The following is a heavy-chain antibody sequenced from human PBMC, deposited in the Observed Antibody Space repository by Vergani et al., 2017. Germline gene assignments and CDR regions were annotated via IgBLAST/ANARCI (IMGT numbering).Heavy chain of an antibody. CDR3: ARKKYYDRKDDYQVEPFDY. CDR2: ISGRSNYI. D-gene: IGHD3-16*01. V-gene: IGHV3-21*06. Sequence: EVQLQESGGGLVKPGGSLRVSCAASGFSFSTYSINWVRQAPGKGLEWFSSISGRSNYIYYAESLKGRFTISRYNSKNSVYMQMNSLRAEDTAIYYCARKKYYDRKDDYQVEPFDYWGQGTLVTVSS. J-gene: IGHJ4*02. CDR1: GFSFSTYS.